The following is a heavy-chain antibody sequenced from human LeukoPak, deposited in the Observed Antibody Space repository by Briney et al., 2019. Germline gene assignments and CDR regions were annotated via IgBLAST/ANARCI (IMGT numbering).Heavy chain of an antibody. D-gene: IGHD2-15*01. V-gene: IGHV1-18*01. CDR1: GYTFTTYG. CDR2: ISAYNGNT. CDR3: ARDLVAATPGYFDY. Sequence: ASVKVSCKASGYTFTTYGINWVRQAPGQGLEWMGWISAYNGNTNYARKLQGRVTMTTDTSSTTAYMELGSLRSDDTAVYYCARDLVAATPGYFDYWGQGTLVTVSS. J-gene: IGHJ4*02.